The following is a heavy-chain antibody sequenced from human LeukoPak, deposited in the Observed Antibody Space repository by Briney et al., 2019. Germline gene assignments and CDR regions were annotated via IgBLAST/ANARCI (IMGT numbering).Heavy chain of an antibody. CDR3: AKARRSGYDSHYYGMDV. J-gene: IGHJ6*02. CDR2: ISGSGGST. Sequence: GGSLRLSCAASGFTFSSYAMSWVRQAPGKGLEWVSAISGSGGSTYYADSVKGRFTISRDNSKNTLYLQMNSLRAEDTAVYYCAKARRSGYDSHYYGMDVWGQGTTVTVSS. V-gene: IGHV3-23*01. D-gene: IGHD5-12*01. CDR1: GFTFSSYA.